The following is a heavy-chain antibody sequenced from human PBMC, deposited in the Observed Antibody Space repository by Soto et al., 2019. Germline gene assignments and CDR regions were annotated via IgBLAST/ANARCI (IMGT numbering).Heavy chain of an antibody. D-gene: IGHD2-15*01. Sequence: QVQLQESGPGLVKPSQTLSLTCTVSGGSISSGNYYWSWIRQPPGKGLEWIGFISYSGSTYYSTSLKGRVTISVDPSKSQFSLNLSFVTAADTSVYYCATMGTPATGLYFFDYWGQGSLVTVSS. V-gene: IGHV4-30-4*01. CDR1: GGSISSGNYY. J-gene: IGHJ4*02. CDR2: ISYSGST. CDR3: ATMGTPATGLYFFDY.